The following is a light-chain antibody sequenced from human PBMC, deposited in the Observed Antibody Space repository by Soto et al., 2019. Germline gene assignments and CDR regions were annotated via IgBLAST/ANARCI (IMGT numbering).Light chain of an antibody. CDR3: AAWDDSLNGWV. V-gene: IGLV1-44*01. J-gene: IGLJ7*01. Sequence: QPVLTQLPSASGTPGQRVTISCSGSRSNIESNTVNWYQQLPGTAPKLLIFNNNQWPSGVPDRFSGSKSGTSASLAISGLQSGDEADYYCAAWDDSLNGWVFGGGTQLTVL. CDR2: NNN. CDR1: RSNIESNT.